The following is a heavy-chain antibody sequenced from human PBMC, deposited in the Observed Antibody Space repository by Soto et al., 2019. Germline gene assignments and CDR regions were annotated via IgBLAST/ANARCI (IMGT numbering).Heavy chain of an antibody. CDR3: ASQATGWYPDY. D-gene: IGHD6-19*01. CDR2: IHDSGST. V-gene: IGHV4-31*03. CDR1: GGSISSSGYY. J-gene: IGHJ4*02. Sequence: QVELQESGPGLVKPSQTLSLTCTVSGGSISSSGYYWSWIRQHPGKGLEWIGYIHDSGSTYYNPSLKGRVTISVDTSKNRCSLKLTSVTAADTAVYYCASQATGWYPDYWGQGTLVTVSS.